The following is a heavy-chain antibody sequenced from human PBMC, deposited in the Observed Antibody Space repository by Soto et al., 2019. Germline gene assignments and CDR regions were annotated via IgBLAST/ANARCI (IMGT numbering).Heavy chain of an antibody. CDR1: GYTFTSYY. CDR2: INPSGGST. V-gene: IGHV1-46*03. D-gene: IGHD3-3*01. J-gene: IGHJ5*02. CDR3: TRDFELRGTILGIVIWWMYNWSDT. Sequence: QVQLVQSGTEVKKPGSSVKISCKASGYTFTSYYMQWVRQAPGQGLEWMGIINPSGGSTSCAQKFQDRITMTMDTSTNTFYTELRNLRPEDTAVYYCTRDFELRGTILGIVIWWMYNWSDTWGQGTLVTVSS.